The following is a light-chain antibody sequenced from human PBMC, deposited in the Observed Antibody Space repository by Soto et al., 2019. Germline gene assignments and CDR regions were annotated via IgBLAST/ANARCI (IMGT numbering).Light chain of an antibody. CDR2: DVT. CDR3: CAYTDIALDVV. CDR1: SSDIGAYDY. V-gene: IGLV2-14*01. J-gene: IGLJ2*01. Sequence: QSALTQPASVSGSPGQSSTISCTGTSSDIGAYDYVSWYQHLPGKAPKLLIFDVTHRHSGVSDRFSGSKSGNTASLTISGVRPEDEAEYYCCAYTDIALDVVFGGGTKLTVL.